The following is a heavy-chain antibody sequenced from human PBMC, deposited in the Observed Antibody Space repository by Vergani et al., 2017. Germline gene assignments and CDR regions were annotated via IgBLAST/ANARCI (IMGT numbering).Heavy chain of an antibody. Sequence: QLLESGGGLIQPGGSLRLSCAASGFTFNSYAMTWVRQAPGKVLECVSGINNNGGSTSYADSVKGRFTISRDNSKNTLYLQMTDLRAEDTATYYCAKGWCSTSCPYGGGDLDVGGHGTMVTVAS. CDR3: AKGWCSTSCPYGGGDLDV. CDR1: GFTFNSYA. CDR2: INNNGGST. J-gene: IGHJ3*01. V-gene: IGHV3-23*01. D-gene: IGHD2-8*02.